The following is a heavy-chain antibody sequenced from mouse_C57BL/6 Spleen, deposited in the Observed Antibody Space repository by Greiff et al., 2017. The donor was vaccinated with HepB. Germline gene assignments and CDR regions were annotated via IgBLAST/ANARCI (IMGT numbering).Heavy chain of an antibody. CDR1: GYTFTSYT. CDR2: INPSSGYN. D-gene: IGHD2-4*01. J-gene: IGHJ2*01. Sequence: QVQLQQSGAELARPGASVKMSCKASGYTFTSYTMHWVKQRPGQGLEWIGYINPSSGYNKYNQKFKDKATFTTDKSPSTAYMQLSSLTSEDSAVYYSARWGYDYDDYFDYWGQGTTLTVSS. CDR3: ARWGYDYDDYFDY. V-gene: IGHV1-4*01.